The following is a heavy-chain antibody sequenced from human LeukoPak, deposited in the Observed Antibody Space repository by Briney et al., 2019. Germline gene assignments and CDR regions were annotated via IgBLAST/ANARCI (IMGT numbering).Heavy chain of an antibody. V-gene: IGHV3-23*01. CDR3: AKDANYYDSSGYLFPFDY. Sequence: PGGSLRVSCAASGFTFSKFAMSWVRQAPGKGLEWVASISGSGRTTYYPDSVKGRFNISRDNSKNILYLEMNSLTAEDTAVYSCAKDANYYDSSGYLFPFDYWGQGTLVTVAS. CDR1: GFTFSKFA. D-gene: IGHD3-22*01. J-gene: IGHJ4*02. CDR2: ISGSGRTT.